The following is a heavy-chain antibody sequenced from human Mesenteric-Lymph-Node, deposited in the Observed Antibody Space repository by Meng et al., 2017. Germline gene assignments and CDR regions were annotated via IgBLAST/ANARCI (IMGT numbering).Heavy chain of an antibody. Sequence: GGSLRLSCAASGFTFSSYSMNWVRQAPGKGLEWVSSISSSSYIYYADSVKGRFTISRDNAKNSLYLQMNSLRAEDTAVYYCARDLMVRGEPDYWGQGTLVTVSS. CDR1: GFTFSSYS. CDR2: ISSSSYI. CDR3: ARDLMVRGEPDY. V-gene: IGHV3-21*01. D-gene: IGHD3-10*01. J-gene: IGHJ4*02.